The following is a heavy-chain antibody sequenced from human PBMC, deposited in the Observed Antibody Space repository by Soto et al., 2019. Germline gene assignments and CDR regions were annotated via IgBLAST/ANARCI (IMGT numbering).Heavy chain of an antibody. V-gene: IGHV4-61*01. Sequence: SETLSLTCSVSGGSVSNKTYYWSWIRQPPGKRLEWIGYVYYSGTTNYNPSLKSRVTISVDLSKNQFSLRLSSVTTADTALYYCARTTAVPNTLRSRYFFDYWGQGTLATVSS. CDR3: ARTTAVPNTLRSRYFFDY. J-gene: IGHJ4*02. CDR2: VYYSGTT. CDR1: GGSVSNKTYY. D-gene: IGHD4-17*01.